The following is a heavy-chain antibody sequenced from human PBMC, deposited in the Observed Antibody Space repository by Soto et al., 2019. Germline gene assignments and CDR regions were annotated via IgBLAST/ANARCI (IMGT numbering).Heavy chain of an antibody. CDR3: ARTTIAARLFYYYYGMDV. J-gene: IGHJ6*02. V-gene: IGHV4-39*01. CDR1: GGSISSSSYY. CDR2: IYYSGST. Sequence: SETLSLTCTVSGGSISSSSYYWGWIRQPPGKGLEWIGSIYYSGSTYYNPSLKSRDTISVDTSKNQFSLKLSSVTAADTAVYSCARTTIAARLFYYYYGMDVRGQGPTVTVSS. D-gene: IGHD6-6*01.